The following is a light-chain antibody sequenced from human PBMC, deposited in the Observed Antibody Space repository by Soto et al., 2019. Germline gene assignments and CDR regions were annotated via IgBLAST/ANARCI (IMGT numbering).Light chain of an antibody. J-gene: IGKJ4*01. Sequence: DFQMTQSPSSLSASVGDRVTITCRASQGFSNSLAWFQQKPGKVPKLLIYAASTLQSGVPSRFSGSGSGTDFTLTISSLQPEDVATYYCQKCYTAPLTFGGGTKAEIK. CDR2: AAS. CDR3: QKCYTAPLT. CDR1: QGFSNS. V-gene: IGKV1-27*01.